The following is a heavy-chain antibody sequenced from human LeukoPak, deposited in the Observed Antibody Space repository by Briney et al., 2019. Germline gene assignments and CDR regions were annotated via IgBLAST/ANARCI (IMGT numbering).Heavy chain of an antibody. CDR3: ARGLTSDFWSGYPSYYFDY. V-gene: IGHV4-34*01. CDR1: GGSFSGHY. CDR2: INHSGST. Sequence: KSSETLSLTCAVYGGSFSGHYWSWIRQPPGKGLEWIGEINHSGSTNYNPSLKSRVTISVDTSKNQFFLKLSSVTAADTAVYYCARGLTSDFWSGYPSYYFDYWGQGTLVTVSS. J-gene: IGHJ4*02. D-gene: IGHD3-3*01.